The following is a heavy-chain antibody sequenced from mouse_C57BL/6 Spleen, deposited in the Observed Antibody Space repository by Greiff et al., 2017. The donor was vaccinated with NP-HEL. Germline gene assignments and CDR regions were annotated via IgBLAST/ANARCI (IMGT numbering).Heavy chain of an antibody. J-gene: IGHJ2*01. CDR3: ARRARGGWFDY. V-gene: IGHV14-2*01. Sequence: EVKVVESGAELVKPGASVKLSCTASGFNIKDYYMHWVKQRTEQGLEWIGRIDPEDGETKYAPKFQGKATITADTSSNTAYLQLSSLTSEDTAVYYCARRARGGWFDYWGQGTTLTVSS. CDR2: IDPEDGET. CDR1: GFNIKDYY.